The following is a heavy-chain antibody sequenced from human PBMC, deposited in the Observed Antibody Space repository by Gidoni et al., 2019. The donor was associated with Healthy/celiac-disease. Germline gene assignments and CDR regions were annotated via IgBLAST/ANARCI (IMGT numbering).Heavy chain of an antibody. CDR3: VKDRGGYSSGWADY. CDR1: GFTFSSYA. V-gene: IGHV3-64D*06. CDR2: ISSNGSST. D-gene: IGHD6-19*01. Sequence: VQLVESGGGLVQPGGYLRLSCSASGFTFSSYAMHWVRQAPGKGLEYVSAISSNGSSTYYADSVKGRFTISRDNSKNTLYLQMSSLRAEDTAVYYCVKDRGGYSSGWADYWGQGTLVTVSS. J-gene: IGHJ4*02.